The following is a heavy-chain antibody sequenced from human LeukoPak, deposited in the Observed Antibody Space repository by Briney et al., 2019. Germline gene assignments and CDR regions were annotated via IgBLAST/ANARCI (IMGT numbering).Heavy chain of an antibody. D-gene: IGHD1-26*01. V-gene: IGHV4-59*08. J-gene: IGHJ4*02. CDR2: IYYSGST. Sequence: SETLSLTYTVSGGSISSYYWSWIRQPPGKGLEWIGYIYYSGSTNYNPSLKSRVTISVDTSKNQFSLRLSSVTAADTAVYYCARHMDPIQWELNLTFDYWGQGTLVTVSS. CDR1: GGSISSYY. CDR3: ARHMDPIQWELNLTFDY.